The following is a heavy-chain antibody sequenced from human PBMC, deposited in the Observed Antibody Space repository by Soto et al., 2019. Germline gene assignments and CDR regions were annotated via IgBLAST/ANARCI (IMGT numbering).Heavy chain of an antibody. J-gene: IGHJ3*02. CDR3: ASRNIAVAGTGAFDI. CDR1: GYSFTRYL. D-gene: IGHD6-19*01. V-gene: IGHV5-51*01. CDR2: IYPGDSDT. Sequence: GESLNISCKGSGYSFTRYLIGWVRQMPGKGLEWMGIIYPGDSDTRYSPSFQGQVTISADKSISTAYLQWSSLKASDTAMYYCASRNIAVAGTGAFDIWGQGTMVTVSS.